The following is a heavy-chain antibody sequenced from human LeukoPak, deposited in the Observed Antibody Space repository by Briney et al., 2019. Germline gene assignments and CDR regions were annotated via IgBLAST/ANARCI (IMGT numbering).Heavy chain of an antibody. V-gene: IGHV4-30-4*01. CDR2: IYYSGST. D-gene: IGHD3-9*01. Sequence: SQTLSLTCTVSGGSISSGDYSWSWIRQPPGKGLEWIGYIYYSGSTYYNPSLKSRVTISVDTSKNQFSLKLSSVTAADTAVYYCARATNFDWLSDNAPGFDYWGQGTLVTVSS. J-gene: IGHJ4*02. CDR3: ARATNFDWLSDNAPGFDY. CDR1: GGSISSGDYS.